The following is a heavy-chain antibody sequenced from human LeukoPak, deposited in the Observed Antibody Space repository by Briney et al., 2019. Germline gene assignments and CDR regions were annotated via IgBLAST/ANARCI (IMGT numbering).Heavy chain of an antibody. CDR3: ARNERHFDWLIAFDI. CDR2: ISAYNGNT. V-gene: IGHV1-18*01. J-gene: IGHJ3*02. Sequence: ASVKVSCKASGYTFTSYGISWVRQAPGQGLEWMGWISAYNGNTNYAQKLQGRVTMTTDTSTSTAYMELRSLRSDDTAVYYCARNERHFDWLIAFDIWGQGTMVTVSS. CDR1: GYTFTSYG. D-gene: IGHD3-9*01.